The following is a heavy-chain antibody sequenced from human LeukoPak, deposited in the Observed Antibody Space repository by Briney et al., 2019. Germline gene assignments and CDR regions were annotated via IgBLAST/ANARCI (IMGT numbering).Heavy chain of an antibody. CDR2: ISYDGSNK. D-gene: IGHD6-19*01. Sequence: GGSLRLSCAASGFTFSSYGMHWVRQAPGKGLEWVAVISYDGSNKYYEDSVKGRFTISRDNSKNTLYLQMNSLRAEDTAVYYCAKDREAVAGDYWGQGTLVTVSS. J-gene: IGHJ4*02. CDR3: AKDREAVAGDY. V-gene: IGHV3-30*18. CDR1: GFTFSSYG.